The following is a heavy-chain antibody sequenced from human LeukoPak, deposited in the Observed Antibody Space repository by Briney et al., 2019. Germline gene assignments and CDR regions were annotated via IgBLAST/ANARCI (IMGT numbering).Heavy chain of an antibody. Sequence: SGGSLRLSCAASRFTFSNYWMHWVRQAPGKGLVWVSRINSDGRSTSYADPVKGRFTISRDYAKSTLFLQINNLRTEDTAVYYCARGAHYYESSGQFIDSWGQGTLVTVAS. CDR2: INSDGRST. CDR3: ARGAHYYESSGQFIDS. D-gene: IGHD3-22*01. V-gene: IGHV3-74*01. CDR1: RFTFSNYW. J-gene: IGHJ4*02.